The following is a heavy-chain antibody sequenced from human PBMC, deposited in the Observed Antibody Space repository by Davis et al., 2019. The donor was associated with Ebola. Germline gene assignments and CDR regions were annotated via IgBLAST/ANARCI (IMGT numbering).Heavy chain of an antibody. CDR1: VITFSSYA. CDR3: ARSGLSFGVVKYHYGMDV. J-gene: IGHJ6*04. Sequence: GGSLRLSCTDSVITFSSYAMTWVRQAPGKGLEWVSAISSSGGSTYYADSVKGRFTISRDNSKKTMYLQMNSLRAEDTAVYYCARSGLSFGVVKYHYGMDVWGKGTTVTVSS. CDR2: ISSSGGST. D-gene: IGHD3-3*01. V-gene: IGHV3-23*01.